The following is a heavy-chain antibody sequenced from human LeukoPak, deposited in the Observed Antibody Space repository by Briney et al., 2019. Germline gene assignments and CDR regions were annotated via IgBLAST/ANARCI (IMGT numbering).Heavy chain of an antibody. Sequence: GGSLRLSCAGSGFTFSSYAMSWVRQAPGKGLEWVSTTSAGGSSTYYADSVKGRFTISRDNSKNTFYLQMNSLRAEDTAAYYCAKGGYCSSSSCYYGWFEPWGQGTLVTVSS. CDR3: AKGGYCSSSSCYYGWFEP. D-gene: IGHD2-2*01. J-gene: IGHJ5*02. CDR1: GFTFSSYA. CDR2: TSAGGSST. V-gene: IGHV3-23*01.